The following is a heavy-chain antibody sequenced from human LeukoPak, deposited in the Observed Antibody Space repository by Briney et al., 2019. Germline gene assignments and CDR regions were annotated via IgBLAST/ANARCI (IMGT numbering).Heavy chain of an antibody. CDR3: ARDQREEVVVAANRDSDY. J-gene: IGHJ4*02. D-gene: IGHD2-15*01. V-gene: IGHV1-18*01. CDR1: GYTFTSYG. Sequence: ASVKVSCKASGYTFTSYGISWVRQAPGQGLEWMGWISAYNGNTNYAQRLQGRVTMTTDTSTSTAYMELRSLRSDDTAVYYCARDQREEVVVAANRDSDYWGQGTLVTVSS. CDR2: ISAYNGNT.